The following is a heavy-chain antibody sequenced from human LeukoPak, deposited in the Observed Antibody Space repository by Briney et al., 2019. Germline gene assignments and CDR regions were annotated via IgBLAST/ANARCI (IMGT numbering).Heavy chain of an antibody. D-gene: IGHD4-23*01. CDR1: GFTFSSYA. CDR3: ARRVEGPTVAPGY. Sequence: GGSLRLSCAASGFTFSSYAMNWVRQAPGKGLEWVSAISDSGGSTYYADSVKGRFTISRDNSKNTLYLQMNSLRVEDTAVYYCARRVEGPTVAPGYWGQGTLVTVPS. J-gene: IGHJ4*02. V-gene: IGHV3-23*01. CDR2: ISDSGGST.